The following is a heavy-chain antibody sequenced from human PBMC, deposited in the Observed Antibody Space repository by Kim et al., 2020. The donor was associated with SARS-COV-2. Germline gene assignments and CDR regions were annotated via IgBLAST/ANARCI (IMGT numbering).Heavy chain of an antibody. Sequence: ASVKVSCKASGYTFTSYAMNWVRQAPGQGLEWMGWINTNTGNPTYAQGFTGRFVFSLDTSVSTAYLQISSLKAEDTAVYYCARDSSGYYQEDAFDIWGQGTMVTVSS. CDR3: ARDSSGYYQEDAFDI. J-gene: IGHJ3*02. V-gene: IGHV7-4-1*02. D-gene: IGHD3-22*01. CDR2: INTNTGNP. CDR1: GYTFTSYA.